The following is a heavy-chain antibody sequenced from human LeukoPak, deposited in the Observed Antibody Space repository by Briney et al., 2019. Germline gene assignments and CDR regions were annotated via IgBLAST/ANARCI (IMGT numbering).Heavy chain of an antibody. CDR1: GGTFSSYA. Sequence: ASVKVSCKASGGTFSSYAISWVRQAPGQGLEWMGRIIPIFGTANYAQKFQGRVTITTDESTSTAYMELSSLRSEDTAVYYCARGSVYCSGGSCSGYPTDYWGQGTLVTVSS. J-gene: IGHJ4*02. CDR3: ARGSVYCSGGSCSGYPTDY. CDR2: IIPIFGTA. V-gene: IGHV1-69*05. D-gene: IGHD2-15*01.